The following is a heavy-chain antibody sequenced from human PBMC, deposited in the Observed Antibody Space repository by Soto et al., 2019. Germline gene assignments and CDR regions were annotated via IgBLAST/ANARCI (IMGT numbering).Heavy chain of an antibody. CDR3: ARGSGPNDAFDI. CDR2: IYYSGST. V-gene: IGHV4-61*01. D-gene: IGHD2-15*01. Sequence: QVQLQESGPGLVKPSETLSLTCTVSGGSVSSGNYYWSWIRQPPGKGLEWIGYIYYSGSTNYNPSLKSRVTISVDTSKNQFSLKLSSVTAADTAVYYCARGSGPNDAFDIWGQGTMVTVSS. J-gene: IGHJ3*02. CDR1: GGSVSSGNYY.